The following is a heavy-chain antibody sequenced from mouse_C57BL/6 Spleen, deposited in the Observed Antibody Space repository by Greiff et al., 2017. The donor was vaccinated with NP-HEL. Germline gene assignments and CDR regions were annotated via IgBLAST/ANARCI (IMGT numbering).Heavy chain of an antibody. V-gene: IGHV14-3*01. Sequence: EVQLQQSVAELVRPGASVKLSCTASGFNIKNTYMHWVKQRPEQGLEWIGRIDPANGDTKYAPKFQGKATITADTSSNTAYLQLSRLTSEDTAIYYDATPSTRGYDGFAYWGQGTLVTVSA. J-gene: IGHJ3*01. CDR1: GFNIKNTY. D-gene: IGHD2-10*02. CDR2: IDPANGDT. CDR3: ATPSTRGYDGFAY.